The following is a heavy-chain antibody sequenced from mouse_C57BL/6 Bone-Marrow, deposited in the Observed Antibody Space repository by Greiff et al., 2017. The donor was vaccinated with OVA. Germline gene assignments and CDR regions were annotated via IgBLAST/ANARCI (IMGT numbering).Heavy chain of an antibody. J-gene: IGHJ4*01. D-gene: IGHD1-1*01. CDR1: GFNIKDDY. V-gene: IGHV14-4*01. Sequence: EVQLVESGAELVRPGASVKLSCTASGFNIKDDYMHWVKQRPEQGLEWIGCIDPENGDTEYASKFQGKATITADTSSNTAYLQLSSLTSEDTAVYYCTTDYYGSRYAMDYWGQGTSVTVSS. CDR2: IDPENGDT. CDR3: TTDYYGSRYAMDY.